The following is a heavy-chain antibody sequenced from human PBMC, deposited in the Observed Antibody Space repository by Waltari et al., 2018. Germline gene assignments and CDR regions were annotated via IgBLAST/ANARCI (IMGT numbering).Heavy chain of an antibody. CDR1: GFTFSSYG. V-gene: IGHV3-30*18. Sequence: QVQLVESGGGVVQPGRSLRLSCAASGFTFSSYGMPWVRQAPGKGLEWVAVISYDGSNKYYADSVKGRFTISRDNSKNTLYLQMNSLRAEDTAVYYCAKAVSGYPDYWGQGTLVTVSS. J-gene: IGHJ4*02. CDR2: ISYDGSNK. D-gene: IGHD3-22*01. CDR3: AKAVSGYPDY.